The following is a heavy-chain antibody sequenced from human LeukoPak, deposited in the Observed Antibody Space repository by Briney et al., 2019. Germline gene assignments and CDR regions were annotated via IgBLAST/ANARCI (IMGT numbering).Heavy chain of an antibody. J-gene: IGHJ3*02. Sequence: PSETLSLTCTVSGGSISSYYWSWIRQPPGKGLEWIGYIYYSRSINYNPSLKSRVTISVDTSKNQFSLKLSSVTAADTAVYYCARGANHYYLSAGAFDIWGQGTMVTVSS. CDR3: ARGANHYYLSAGAFDI. CDR1: GGSISSYY. D-gene: IGHD3-10*01. V-gene: IGHV4-59*01. CDR2: IYYSRSI.